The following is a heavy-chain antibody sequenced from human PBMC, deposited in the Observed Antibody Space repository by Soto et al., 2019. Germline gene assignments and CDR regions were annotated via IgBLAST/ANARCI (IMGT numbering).Heavy chain of an antibody. CDR2: INHSGST. J-gene: IGHJ6*02. V-gene: IGHV4-34*01. Sequence: SETLSLTCAVYGGPFSGYYWSWIRQPPGTGLEWIGEINHSGSTNYNPSLKSRVTISVDTSKNQFSLKLSSVTAADTAVYYCPSLRDWNYDYYYSGIDVWGQETTVTVSS. CDR3: PSLRDWNYDYYYSGIDV. D-gene: IGHD1-7*01. CDR1: GGPFSGYY.